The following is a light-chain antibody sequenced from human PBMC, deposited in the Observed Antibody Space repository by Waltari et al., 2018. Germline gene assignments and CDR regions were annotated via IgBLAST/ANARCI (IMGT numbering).Light chain of an antibody. CDR2: AAS. V-gene: IGKV3-20*01. CDR3: QQFDASVLT. CDR1: QTVAGDN. J-gene: IGKJ4*01. Sequence: EIVLTQSPDTLSLSPGQTATLSCRASQTVAGDNLAWYQHQRGQAPRLLNEAASSRAAGVPDRFRGSASGTDFTLTISRLEPEDFAVYYCQQFDASVLTFGGGTKVEMK.